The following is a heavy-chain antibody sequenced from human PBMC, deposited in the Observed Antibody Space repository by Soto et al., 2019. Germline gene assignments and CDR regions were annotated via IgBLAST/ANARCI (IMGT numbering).Heavy chain of an antibody. V-gene: IGHV3-33*01. CDR3: ARDGDVNTGFGKDC. CDR1: GFTFSSYG. CDR2: IWHDGGNK. D-gene: IGHD3-16*01. J-gene: IGHJ4*02. Sequence: QVHLVESGGGVVQPGRSLRLSCAASGFTFSSYGMHWVRQAPGKGLEWVAFIWHDGGNKFYAESVKGRFTISRDNSKNTLYLQMTSLSAEDTAMYYCARDGDVNTGFGKDCWGQGTLVTVSS.